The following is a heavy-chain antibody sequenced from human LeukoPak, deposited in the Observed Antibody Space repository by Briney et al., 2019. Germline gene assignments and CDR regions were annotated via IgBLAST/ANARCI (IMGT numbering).Heavy chain of an antibody. D-gene: IGHD3-10*01. V-gene: IGHV4-59*01. Sequence: SETLSLTCTVSGGSIISYYWSWIRQPPGKGLEWIGYIYYSGSAKYNPSLKSRVTISVDTSKNQFSLKLSSVTEADTAVYYCARSYGSGNYFDYWGQGTLVTVSS. CDR1: GGSIISYY. CDR2: IYYSGSA. CDR3: ARSYGSGNYFDY. J-gene: IGHJ4*02.